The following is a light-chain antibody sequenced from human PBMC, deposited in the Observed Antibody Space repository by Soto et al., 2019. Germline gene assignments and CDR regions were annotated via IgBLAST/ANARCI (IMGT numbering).Light chain of an antibody. J-gene: IGLJ7*01. CDR3: GTWDSSLSAAV. CDR2: DNN. CDR1: SSNIGNNY. Sequence: QSVLTQPPSVSAAPGQKVTISCSGSSSNIGNNYLSWYQQLPGTAPKLLIYDNNKRPSGIPDRSSGSKSGTSATLGITGLQTGDEADYYCGTWDSSLSAAVFGGGTQLTVL. V-gene: IGLV1-51*01.